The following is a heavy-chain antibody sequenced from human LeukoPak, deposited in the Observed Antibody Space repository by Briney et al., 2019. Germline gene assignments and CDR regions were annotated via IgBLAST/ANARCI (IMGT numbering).Heavy chain of an antibody. D-gene: IGHD2-2*01. CDR3: ARAVPAAIFDY. CDR2: ISSSSSYI. V-gene: IGHV3-21*01. CDR1: GFTFSSYS. Sequence: GGSLRLSCAASGFTFSSYSMNWVRQAPGKGLEWVSSISSSSSYIYYADSVEGRFTISRDNAKNSLYLQMNSLRAEDTAVYYCARAVPAAIFDYWGQGTLVTVSS. J-gene: IGHJ4*02.